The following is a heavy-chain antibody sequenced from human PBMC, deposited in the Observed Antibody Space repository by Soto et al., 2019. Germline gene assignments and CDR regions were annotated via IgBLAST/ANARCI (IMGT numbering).Heavy chain of an antibody. V-gene: IGHV3-48*01. CDR2: ISSSSSVI. CDR3: ARDLSWGSNWYYYMDV. Sequence: EVQLVESGGGLVQPGGSLRISCATSGFILSDCAMNWVRQAPGKGLEGVSYISSSSSVIDYADSVKGPFTVSRDNARNSLYLQMSRLRAEDTAVYYCARDLSWGSNWYYYMDVWGKGTTVTVSS. CDR1: GFILSDCA. J-gene: IGHJ6*03. D-gene: IGHD7-27*01.